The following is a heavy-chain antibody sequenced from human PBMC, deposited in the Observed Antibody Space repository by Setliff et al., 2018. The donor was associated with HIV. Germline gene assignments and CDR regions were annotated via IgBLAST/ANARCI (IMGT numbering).Heavy chain of an antibody. Sequence: PGESLKISCKGSGYSFTSYWIGWVRQMPRKGLEWMGIMYPGTSTTNYSPSFQGQVTISADKSISTAYLQWSSLKASDTAMYYCARLVGNTYYDILTGYYNTPHFDYWGQGTLVTVSS. D-gene: IGHD3-9*01. CDR2: MYPGTSTT. J-gene: IGHJ4*02. V-gene: IGHV5-51*01. CDR3: ARLVGNTYYDILTGYYNTPHFDY. CDR1: GYSFTSYW.